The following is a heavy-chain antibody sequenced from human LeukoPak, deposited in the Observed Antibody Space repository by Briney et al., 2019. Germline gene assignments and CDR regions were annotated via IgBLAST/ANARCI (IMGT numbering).Heavy chain of an antibody. CDR1: GFTFSTYG. J-gene: IGHJ4*02. CDR2: ISYDGSNK. CDR3: AKDPGD. V-gene: IGHV3-30*18. Sequence: PGGSLRLSCAASGFTFSTYGMHWVRRVQGKGLEWVAVISYDGSNKYYADSVKGRFTISRDNSKNTLYLQMNSLRAEDTAVYYCAKDPGDWGQGTLVTVSS.